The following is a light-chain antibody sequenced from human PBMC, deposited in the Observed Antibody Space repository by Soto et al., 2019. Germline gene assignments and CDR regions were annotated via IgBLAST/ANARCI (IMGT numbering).Light chain of an antibody. CDR3: LHSCSTPPT. V-gene: IGKV1-39*01. Sequence: DIQMTQSPSTLSASGRDRITIXXRASQSISSWLAWYQQKPGTAPKXLTYAASSLQSGGPSRFSGRGAGTDFTLTSSSLQPEDFATYYCLHSCSTPPTFGPGTKVDIK. CDR1: QSISSW. CDR2: AAS. J-gene: IGKJ1*01.